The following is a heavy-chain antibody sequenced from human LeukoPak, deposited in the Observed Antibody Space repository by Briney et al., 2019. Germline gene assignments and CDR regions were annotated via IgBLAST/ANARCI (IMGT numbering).Heavy chain of an antibody. CDR3: ARGSYDSSGYYSVNSAFDY. CDR1: GGSISSGGYS. Sequence: SETLSLTCAVSGGSISSGGYSWSWIRQPPGKGLEWIGYIYHSGSTYYNPSLKSRVTISVDRSKNQFSLKLSSVTAADTAVYYCARGSYDSSGYYSVNSAFDYWGQGTLVTVSS. V-gene: IGHV4-30-2*01. D-gene: IGHD3-22*01. CDR2: IYHSGST. J-gene: IGHJ4*02.